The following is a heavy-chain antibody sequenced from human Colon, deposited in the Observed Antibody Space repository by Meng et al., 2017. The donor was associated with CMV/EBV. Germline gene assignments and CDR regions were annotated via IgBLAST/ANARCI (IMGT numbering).Heavy chain of an antibody. V-gene: IGHV3-15*01. Sequence: GESLKISCAASGFTFSKAWVSWVRQAPGEGLEWVGRIKRKTDGGTTDYAAPVKGRFTISRDDSKNTLYLQMNSLKTEDTAVYYCTTMGYDFWSGYGYYYYGMDVWGQGTTVTVSS. CDR1: GFTFSKAW. J-gene: IGHJ6*02. D-gene: IGHD3-3*01. CDR2: IKRKTDGGTT. CDR3: TTMGYDFWSGYGYYYYGMDV.